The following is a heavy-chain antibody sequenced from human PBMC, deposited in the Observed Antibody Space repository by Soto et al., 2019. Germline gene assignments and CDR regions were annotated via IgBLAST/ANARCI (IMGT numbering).Heavy chain of an antibody. J-gene: IGHJ6*04. CDR3: ARESYSSLLDV. Sequence: SETLSLTCTVSGGSISTYYWSWIRQPPGKGLEWIGYIYYSGNTIYNPSLKSRVTISVDTSKNQFSLELSSVTAADTAVYYCARESYSSLLDVWGKGTTVTVSS. D-gene: IGHD6-13*01. CDR2: IYYSGNT. CDR1: GGSISTYY. V-gene: IGHV4-59*01.